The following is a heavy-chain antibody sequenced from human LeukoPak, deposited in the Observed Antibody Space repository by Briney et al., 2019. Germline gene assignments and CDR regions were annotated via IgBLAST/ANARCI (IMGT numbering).Heavy chain of an antibody. CDR3: ARVPASLWFGEGAFDI. D-gene: IGHD3-10*01. CDR1: GGSIRGYY. CDR2: IYYTGTT. V-gene: IGHV4-59*08. J-gene: IGHJ3*02. Sequence: PSETLSLTCAVSGGSIRGYYWSWIRQSPGKGLEWIGYIYYTGTTDYNPSLKSRVTISVDTSKNQFSLKLSSVTAADTAVYYCARVPASLWFGEGAFDIWGQGTMVTVSS.